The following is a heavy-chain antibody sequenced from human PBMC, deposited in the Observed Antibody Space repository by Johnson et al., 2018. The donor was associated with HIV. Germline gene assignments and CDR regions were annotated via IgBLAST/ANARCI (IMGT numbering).Heavy chain of an antibody. CDR1: GFTFSTYG. D-gene: IGHD1-26*01. J-gene: IGHJ3*02. CDR3: ARDYSGSYWSHAFDI. CDR2: MWYDGSNK. V-gene: IGHV3-33*01. Sequence: QVQLVESGGGVVQPGRSLRLSCAASGFTFSTYGMHWVRQAPGKGLEWVAVMWYDGSNKYYADSVKGRFTISRDNSKNTLYLQMNSLRAEDTAVYYCARDYSGSYWSHAFDIWGQGTMVTVSS.